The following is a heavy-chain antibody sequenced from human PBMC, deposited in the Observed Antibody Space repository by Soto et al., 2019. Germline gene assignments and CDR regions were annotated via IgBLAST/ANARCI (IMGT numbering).Heavy chain of an antibody. CDR1: GGTFYSYP. D-gene: IGHD1-26*01. CDR2: IIPLSGTA. CDR3: AREGFSGTYYVH. Sequence: QVQLVQSGAQVKKPGSSVRVSCKASGGTFYSYPISWMRLAPGQGPEWMGGIIPLSGTAKYAQKFQGRVTITEDESTSTVYMELTTLRFEDTAVYYCAREGFSGTYYVHWGQGTQLTVSS. V-gene: IGHV1-69*01. J-gene: IGHJ4*02.